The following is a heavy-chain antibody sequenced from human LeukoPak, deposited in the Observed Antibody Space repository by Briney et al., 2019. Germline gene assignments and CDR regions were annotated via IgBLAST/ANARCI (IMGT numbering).Heavy chain of an antibody. V-gene: IGHV3-23*01. CDR1: GFIFGDYA. CDR3: AKDGVAAAGTELDS. CDR2: ASGSGGRT. J-gene: IGHJ4*02. Sequence: GGSLRLSCAASGFIFGDYAMSWVRQAPGKGLKWVAAASGSGGRTYYADPLRGRFIISRDNSKKMVFLQMNSLRVEDTAIYFCAKDGVAAAGTELDSWGQGTLVTVSS. D-gene: IGHD6-13*01.